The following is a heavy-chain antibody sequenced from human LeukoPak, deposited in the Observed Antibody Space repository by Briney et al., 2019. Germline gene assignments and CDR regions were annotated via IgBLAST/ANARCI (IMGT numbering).Heavy chain of an antibody. CDR2: ISGSGSRT. J-gene: IGHJ4*02. CDR3: AKGVSGYNQPIDY. Sequence: GGSLRLSCAASGFAFSGYAMSWVRQSPGKGLEWVSAISGSGSRTYYADSVKGRFTISRDNSKNTLYLQMSSLRAEDTALYYCAKGVSGYNQPIDYWGQGTLVTVSS. D-gene: IGHD5-18*01. V-gene: IGHV3-23*01. CDR1: GFAFSGYA.